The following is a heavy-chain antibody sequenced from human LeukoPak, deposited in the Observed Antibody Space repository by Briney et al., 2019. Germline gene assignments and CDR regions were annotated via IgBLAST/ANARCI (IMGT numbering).Heavy chain of an antibody. J-gene: IGHJ5*02. V-gene: IGHV1-8*01. CDR2: MNPNSGNT. CDR3: ARDSSGDLGAWWFDP. CDR1: GYTFTSYD. D-gene: IGHD2-21*01. Sequence: ASVKVSCKASGYTFTSYDINWVRQATGQGLEWMGWMNPNSGNTGYAQKFQGRVTMTRNTSISTAYMELSSLRSEDTAVYYCARDSSGDLGAWWFDPWGQGTLVTVSS.